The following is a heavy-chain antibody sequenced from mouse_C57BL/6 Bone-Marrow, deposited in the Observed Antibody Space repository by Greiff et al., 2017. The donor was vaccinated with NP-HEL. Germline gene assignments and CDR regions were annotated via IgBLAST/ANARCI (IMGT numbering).Heavy chain of an antibody. Sequence: GGGLVQPKGSLKLSCAASGFSFNTYAMNWVRQAPGQGLEWVARIRSKSNNYATYYADSVKDRFTISRDDSESMLYLQMNNLKTEDTAMYYCVRHSNYAMDYWGQGTSVTVSS. D-gene: IGHD1-1*01. CDR2: IRSKSNNYAT. CDR1: GFSFNTYA. CDR3: VRHSNYAMDY. J-gene: IGHJ4*01. V-gene: IGHV10-1*01.